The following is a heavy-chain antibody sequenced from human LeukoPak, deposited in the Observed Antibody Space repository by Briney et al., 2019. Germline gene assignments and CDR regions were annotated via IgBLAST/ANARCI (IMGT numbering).Heavy chain of an antibody. CDR2: INPSGGST. Sequence: GASVKVSCKASGYTFTSYYMHWVRQAPGQGLEWMGIINPSGGSTSYAQKFQGRVTMTRDTSTSTVYMELSSLRSEDTAVYYCAREAHQLVGYYAFDIWGQGTMVTVSS. CDR1: GYTFTSYY. V-gene: IGHV1-46*01. J-gene: IGHJ3*02. D-gene: IGHD2-2*01. CDR3: AREAHQLVGYYAFDI.